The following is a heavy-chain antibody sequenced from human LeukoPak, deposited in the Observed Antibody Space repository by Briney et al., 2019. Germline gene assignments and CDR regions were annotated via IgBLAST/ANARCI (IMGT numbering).Heavy chain of an antibody. V-gene: IGHV1-69*06. CDR1: GGTFSSYA. Sequence: SVKDSCKASGGTFSSYATSWVRQTPGRGLEWMGGIIAIFGTANYAQKFHGRVTITADKSTSTAYMELSSLRSEDTAVYYCARDLREATAMANYFDYWGQGTLVTVSS. CDR3: ARDLREATAMANYFDY. CDR2: IIAIFGTA. J-gene: IGHJ4*02. D-gene: IGHD5-18*01.